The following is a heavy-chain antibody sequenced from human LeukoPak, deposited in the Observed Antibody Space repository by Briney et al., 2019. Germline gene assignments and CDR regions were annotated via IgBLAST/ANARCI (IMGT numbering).Heavy chain of an antibody. D-gene: IGHD6-13*01. Sequence: SETLSLTCAVYGGSFSGYYWSWIRQPPGKGLEWSGEINHSGSTNYNPSLKSRVTISVDTSKNQFSLKLSSVTAADTAVYYCARVGPIAAAGSFDYWGQGTLVTVSS. V-gene: IGHV4-34*01. CDR2: INHSGST. CDR1: GGSFSGYY. CDR3: ARVGPIAAAGSFDY. J-gene: IGHJ4*02.